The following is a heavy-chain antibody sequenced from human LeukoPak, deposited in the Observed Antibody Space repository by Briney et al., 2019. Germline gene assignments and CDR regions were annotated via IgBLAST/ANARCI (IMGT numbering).Heavy chain of an antibody. Sequence: GGSLRLCCAASGFTFSGSAIHWVRQASGKGLEWVGRIRSKANSYATAYAASVKGRFSISRDDSKNTAYLQMNSLKTEDTAVYYCTRLGFGGVIASDSWGQGTLVTVSS. J-gene: IGHJ4*02. CDR3: TRLGFGGVIASDS. D-gene: IGHD3-16*02. CDR2: IRSKANSYAT. CDR1: GFTFSGSA. V-gene: IGHV3-73*01.